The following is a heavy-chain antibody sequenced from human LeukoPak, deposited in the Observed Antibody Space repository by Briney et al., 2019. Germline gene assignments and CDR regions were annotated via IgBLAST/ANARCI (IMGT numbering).Heavy chain of an antibody. CDR2: ISVGSNTI. CDR1: GFTFSSYN. D-gene: IGHD5-18*01. V-gene: IGHV3-48*01. CDR3: AKRRTVDTAMVTHYYGMDV. Sequence: GGSLRLSCRASGFTFSSYNMNWVRQVPGKGLEWVSYISVGSNTIYYADSVKGRFTISRDSAKNSLFLQMNSLRPEDTAVYYCAKRRTVDTAMVTHYYGMDVWGQGTTVTVSS. J-gene: IGHJ6*02.